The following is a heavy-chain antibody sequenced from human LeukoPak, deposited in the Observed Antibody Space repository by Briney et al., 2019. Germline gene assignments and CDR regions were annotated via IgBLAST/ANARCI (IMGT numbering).Heavy chain of an antibody. Sequence: GRSLRLSCAASGFTFSSYAMHWVRQAPGKGLEWVAVISYDGSNKYYADSVKGRFTIFRDNSKNTLYLQMNSLRAEDTAVYYCATNNSSSSVEDPFDYWGQGTLVTVSS. D-gene: IGHD6-6*01. J-gene: IGHJ4*02. CDR1: GFTFSSYA. V-gene: IGHV3-30*01. CDR2: ISYDGSNK. CDR3: ATNNSSSSVEDPFDY.